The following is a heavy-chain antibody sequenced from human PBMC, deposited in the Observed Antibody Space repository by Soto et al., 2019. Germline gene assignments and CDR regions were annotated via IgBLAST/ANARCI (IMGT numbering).Heavy chain of an antibody. V-gene: IGHV1-69*06. CDR3: ARGGYSSTWSNRLARSAPDF. CDR2: IVPLFRTT. CDR1: GATFSSYA. J-gene: IGHJ6*03. D-gene: IGHD2-2*01. Sequence: SVKVSCKTSGATFSSYAISWVRQAPGQGLEWMGGIVPLFRTTNYAQKFQGRVTITADTSTYTVYMELSGLRSGDTAVYYCARGGYSSTWSNRLARSAPDFCGKAPTVSV.